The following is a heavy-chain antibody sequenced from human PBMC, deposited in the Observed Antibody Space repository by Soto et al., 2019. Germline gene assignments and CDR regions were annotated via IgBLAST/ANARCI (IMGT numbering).Heavy chain of an antibody. J-gene: IGHJ4*02. CDR2: IWYDGSNK. CDR3: ARDSDDYGDSWHLGY. V-gene: IGHV3-33*01. Sequence: GGSLRLSCAASGFTFSSYGMHWVRQAPGKGLEWVAVIWYDGSNKYYADSVKGRFTISRDNSKNTLYLQMNSLRAEDTAVYYCARDSDDYGDSWHLGYWGQGTLVTVSS. CDR1: GFTFSSYG. D-gene: IGHD4-17*01.